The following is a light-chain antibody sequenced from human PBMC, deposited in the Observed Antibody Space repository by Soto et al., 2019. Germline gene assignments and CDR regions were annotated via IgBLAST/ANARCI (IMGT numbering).Light chain of an antibody. CDR3: QQYGSSRT. V-gene: IGKV3-20*01. CDR1: ETVNSNY. CDR2: GAS. J-gene: IGKJ1*01. Sequence: DIVLTQSPGTLSLSPGQRATPSSRASETVNSNYLAWYQQKRGQAPRLIIYGASRRATGIPDRFSGSGSGTDFTLTITRLEPEDFAVYYCQQYGSSRTFGQGTKVDI.